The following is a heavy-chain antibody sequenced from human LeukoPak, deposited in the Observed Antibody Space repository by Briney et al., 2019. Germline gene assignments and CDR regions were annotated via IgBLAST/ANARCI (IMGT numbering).Heavy chain of an antibody. CDR2: IYLSGHT. V-gene: IGHV4-39*01. Sequence: SETLSLTCTVSGGSTSARNYFWGWIRQPPGRGLEWIASIYLSGHTYYNPSLKSRVAMSLDTSKNQFSLKLSSVTAADTAVYYCARHEYYDTSGYYEARFDPWGQGTLVTVSS. CDR3: ARHEYYDTSGYYEARFDP. D-gene: IGHD3-22*01. J-gene: IGHJ5*02. CDR1: GGSTSARNYF.